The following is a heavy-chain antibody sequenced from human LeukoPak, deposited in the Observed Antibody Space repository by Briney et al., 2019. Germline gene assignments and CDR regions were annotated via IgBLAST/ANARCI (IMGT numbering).Heavy chain of an antibody. CDR2: ISYDGSNK. CDR1: GFTFSSYG. CDR3: ASDYCSSTSCYVFDY. V-gene: IGHV3-30*03. D-gene: IGHD2-2*01. J-gene: IGHJ4*02. Sequence: GGSLRLSCAASGFTFSSYGMHWVRQAPGKGLEWVAVISYDGSNKYYADSVKGRFTISRDNSKNTLYLQMNSLRAEDTAVYYCASDYCSSTSCYVFDYWGQGTLVTVSS.